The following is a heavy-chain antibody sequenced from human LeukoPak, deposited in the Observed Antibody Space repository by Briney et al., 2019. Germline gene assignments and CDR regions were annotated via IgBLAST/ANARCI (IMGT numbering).Heavy chain of an antibody. Sequence: PGGSLRLSCAASGFTFSRYRMRWARQPPGEGLVWVSHINSDGSSTSYADSVKGRITISRDNAKNTLYLQMNSLRAEDTAVYYCASETYYYGSGSYYKGQLWGQGTLVTVSS. CDR3: ASETYYYGSGSYYKGQL. CDR2: INSDGSST. V-gene: IGHV3-74*01. D-gene: IGHD3-10*01. J-gene: IGHJ4*02. CDR1: GFTFSRYR.